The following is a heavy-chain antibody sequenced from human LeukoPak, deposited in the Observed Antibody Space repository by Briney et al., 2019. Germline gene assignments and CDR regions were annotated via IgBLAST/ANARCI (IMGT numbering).Heavy chain of an antibody. Sequence: SETLSLTCTVSGGSISSYYWTWIRQPAGKGLEWIGRIHPSGTTNHNPSLKSRVIMSLDMPNNQLSLKVRSVTAADTAVYYCARETEVPGGRSWDFWGQGTLVTVSS. CDR3: ARETEVPGGRSWDF. CDR1: GGSISSYY. J-gene: IGHJ4*02. CDR2: IHPSGTT. V-gene: IGHV4-4*07. D-gene: IGHD6-19*01.